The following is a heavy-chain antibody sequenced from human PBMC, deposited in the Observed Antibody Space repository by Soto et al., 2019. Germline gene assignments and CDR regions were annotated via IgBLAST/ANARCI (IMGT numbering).Heavy chain of an antibody. V-gene: IGHV1-46*03. Sequence: QVQLLQSGAEVKKPGASVKVSCKASGYTFASYYIYWVRQAPGQGLEWVGLINPTGGNTDYAQAFQGRITLTSDTSTSTVYMELSSLTPEDTAIYFCTSEWGTGGFDRFDPWGQGTLVIVSS. CDR3: TSEWGTGGFDRFDP. CDR2: INPTGGNT. J-gene: IGHJ5*02. D-gene: IGHD3-16*01. CDR1: GYTFASYY.